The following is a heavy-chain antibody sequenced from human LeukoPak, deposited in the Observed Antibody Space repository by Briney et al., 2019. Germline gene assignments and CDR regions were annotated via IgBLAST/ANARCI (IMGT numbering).Heavy chain of an antibody. CDR2: INHSGST. V-gene: IGHV4-34*01. D-gene: IGHD2-2*01. CDR3: VQSLTNDAFDI. Sequence: SETLSLTCAVYGGSFSGYYWSWVRQPPGKGLEWIGEINHSGSTNHNPSLKSRVTISVDTSKNQFSLKLSSVTAADTAVYYCVQSLTNDAFDIWGQGTMVTVSS. J-gene: IGHJ3*02. CDR1: GGSFSGYY.